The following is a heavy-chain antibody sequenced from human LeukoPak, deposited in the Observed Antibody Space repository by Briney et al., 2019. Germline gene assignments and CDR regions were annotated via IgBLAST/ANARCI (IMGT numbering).Heavy chain of an antibody. J-gene: IGHJ4*02. CDR3: ARDRGYSGYDPFDY. Sequence: SVKVSCKASGGTFSSYAISWVRQAPGQGLEWMGGIIPIFSTANYAQKFQGRVTITADESTSTAYMELSSLRSEDTAVYYCARDRGYSGYDPFDYWGQGTLVTVSS. D-gene: IGHD5-12*01. V-gene: IGHV1-69*13. CDR2: IIPIFSTA. CDR1: GGTFSSYA.